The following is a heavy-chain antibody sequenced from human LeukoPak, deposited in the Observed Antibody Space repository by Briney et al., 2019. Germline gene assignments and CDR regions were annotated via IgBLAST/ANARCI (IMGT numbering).Heavy chain of an antibody. CDR3: AKEVSNDILTPFDS. J-gene: IGHJ4*02. V-gene: IGHV3-30*18. CDR1: GFTFSSYV. CDR2: ISYDGSNK. Sequence: GGSLRLSCAASGFTFSSYVMHWVRQAPGKGLEWVAVISYDGSNKYYADSVKGRFTISRDNSKNTLYLQMNSLRAEDTAVYYCAKEVSNDILTPFDSWGQGSLVTVSS. D-gene: IGHD3-9*01.